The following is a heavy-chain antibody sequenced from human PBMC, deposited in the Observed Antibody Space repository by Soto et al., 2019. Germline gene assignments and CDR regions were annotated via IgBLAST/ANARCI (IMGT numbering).Heavy chain of an antibody. Sequence: SLRLSCAASGFTFSSYGMHWVRQAPGKGLEWVAVISYDGSNKYYADSVKGRFTISRDNSKNTLYLQMNSLRAEDTAVYYCAKLSEYYGMDVWGQGTTVTVSS. CDR1: GFTFSSYG. J-gene: IGHJ6*02. CDR2: ISYDGSNK. D-gene: IGHD3-10*01. V-gene: IGHV3-30*18. CDR3: AKLSEYYGMDV.